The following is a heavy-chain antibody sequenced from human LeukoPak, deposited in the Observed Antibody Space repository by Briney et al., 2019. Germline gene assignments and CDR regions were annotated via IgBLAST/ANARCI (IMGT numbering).Heavy chain of an antibody. D-gene: IGHD6-13*01. Sequence: SETPSLPCTVSGGSISSYYWIWIRQPPGKGLQWIVYIYYSGSTNYNPSLKSRVTISVDTSKDQFSLKLSSVTGAETTVYFCGGADRGGIDGGQTIDYWGQGNLVTVSS. V-gene: IGHV4-59*01. CDR3: GGADRGGIDGGQTIDY. CDR2: IYYSGST. J-gene: IGHJ4*02. CDR1: GGSISSYY.